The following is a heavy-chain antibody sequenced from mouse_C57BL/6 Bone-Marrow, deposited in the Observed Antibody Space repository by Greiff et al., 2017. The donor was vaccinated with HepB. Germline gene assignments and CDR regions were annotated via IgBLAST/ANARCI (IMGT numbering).Heavy chain of an antibody. CDR1: GFTFSDYG. D-gene: IGHD1-1*01. J-gene: IGHJ2*01. Sequence: EVKLVESGGGLVKPGGSLKLSCAASGFTFSDYGMHWVRQAPEKGLEWVAYISSGSSTIYYADTVKGRFTISRDNAKNTLFLQMTSLRSEDTAMYYCARHYYYGSSYGDYWGQGTTLTVSS. CDR2: ISSGSSTI. V-gene: IGHV5-17*01. CDR3: ARHYYYGSSYGDY.